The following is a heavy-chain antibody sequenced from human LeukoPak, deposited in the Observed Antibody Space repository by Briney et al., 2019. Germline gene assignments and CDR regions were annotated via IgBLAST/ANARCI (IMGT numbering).Heavy chain of an antibody. D-gene: IGHD3-3*01. CDR1: GFTVSSNY. CDR2: IYSGGST. J-gene: IGHJ4*02. V-gene: IGHV3-53*05. Sequence: GGSLRLSCAASGFTVSSNYMSWVRQAPGKGLEWVSVIYSGGSTYYADSVKGRFTISRDNSKNTLYLQMNSLRAEDTAVYYCASTDFWSGYWGGFDCWGQGTLVTVSS. CDR3: ASTDFWSGYWGGFDC.